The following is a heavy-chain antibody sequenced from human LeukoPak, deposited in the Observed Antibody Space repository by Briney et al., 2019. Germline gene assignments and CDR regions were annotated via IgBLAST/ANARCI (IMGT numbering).Heavy chain of an antibody. D-gene: IGHD2-2*02. CDR3: AKGYCSSTSCYSRFDY. Sequence: GGSLRLSCAASGFTFDDYGMSWVRQAPGKGLEWVSAISGSGGSTYYADSVKGRFTISRDNSKNTLYLQMNSLRAEDTAVYYCAKGYCSSTSCYSRFDYWGQGTLVTVSS. CDR2: ISGSGGST. V-gene: IGHV3-23*01. J-gene: IGHJ4*02. CDR1: GFTFDDYG.